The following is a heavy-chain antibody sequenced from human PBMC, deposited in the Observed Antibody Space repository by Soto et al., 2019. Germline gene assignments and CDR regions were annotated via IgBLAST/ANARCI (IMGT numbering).Heavy chain of an antibody. CDR3: ARGYSESYTFDY. J-gene: IGHJ4*02. CDR2: TYFRSTWYN. V-gene: IGHV6-1*01. Sequence: SPTLSLTCAIFGDSLTHNHAASDRLRQCPSRGLEWLGRTYFRSTWYNDYAESVKSRIVITAETSKNQFSLQVNSVTPEDTAVYYCARGYSESYTFDYWGQGTLVPVSS. D-gene: IGHD1-26*01. CDR1: GDSLTHNHAA.